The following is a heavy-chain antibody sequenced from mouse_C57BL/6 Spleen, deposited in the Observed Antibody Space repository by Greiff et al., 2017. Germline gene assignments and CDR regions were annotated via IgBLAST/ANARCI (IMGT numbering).Heavy chain of an antibody. J-gene: IGHJ2*01. V-gene: IGHV1-52*01. CDR1: GYTFTSYW. CDR2: IDPSDSET. D-gene: IGHD1-1*01. CDR3: ARSTFYYYGSSYYFDY. Sequence: QVQLKQPGAELVRPGSSVKLSCKASGYTFTSYWMHWVKQRPIQGLEWIGNIDPSDSETHYNQKFKDKATLTVDKSSSTAYMQLSSLTSEDSAVYYCARSTFYYYGSSYYFDYWGQGTTLTVSS.